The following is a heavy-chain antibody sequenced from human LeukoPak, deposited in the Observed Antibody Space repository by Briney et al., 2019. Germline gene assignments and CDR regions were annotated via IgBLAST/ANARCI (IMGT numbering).Heavy chain of an antibody. Sequence: SETLSLTCTVPGGSISSSSYYWGWIRQPPGKGLEWIGSIYYSGSTYYNPSLKSRVTISVDTSKNQFSLKLSSVTAADTAVYYCARPAYDILTGYQDWFDPWGQGTLVTVSS. J-gene: IGHJ5*02. CDR3: ARPAYDILTGYQDWFDP. CDR1: GGSISSSSYY. V-gene: IGHV4-39*07. CDR2: IYYSGST. D-gene: IGHD3-9*01.